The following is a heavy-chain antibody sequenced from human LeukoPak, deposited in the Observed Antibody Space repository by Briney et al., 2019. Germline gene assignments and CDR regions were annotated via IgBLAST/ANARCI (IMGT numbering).Heavy chain of an antibody. V-gene: IGHV3-53*01. Sequence: GGSLRLSCAASGFTFSSYVMSWVRQAPGKGLEWVSVLYTGGDTYYADSVKGRFTISRDNSKNTLYLQMNSLRAEDTAVYYCARAGYTGYGILCYWGQGTLVTVSS. CDR1: GFTFSSYV. CDR2: LYTGGDT. J-gene: IGHJ4*02. CDR3: ARAGYTGYGILCY. D-gene: IGHD5-12*01.